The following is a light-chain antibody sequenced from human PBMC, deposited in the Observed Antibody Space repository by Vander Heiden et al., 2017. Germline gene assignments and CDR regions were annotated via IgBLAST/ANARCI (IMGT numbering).Light chain of an antibody. J-gene: IGLJ1*01. CDR2: EVS. V-gene: IGLV2-14*01. CDR1: SSDVGGYNY. Sequence: QSALTQPASVSGSPGQSTTISCPGTSSDVGGYNYVSWYQQHPGKAPKLMMYEVSNRPSGVSKRFSGSKSGNTASLTISGLQAEDEADYYCSSYTSSSTYVFGTGTKVTVL. CDR3: SSYTSSSTYV.